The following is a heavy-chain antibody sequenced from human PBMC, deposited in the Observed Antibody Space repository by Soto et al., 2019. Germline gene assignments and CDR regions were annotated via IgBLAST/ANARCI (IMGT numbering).Heavy chain of an antibody. V-gene: IGHV3-9*01. CDR2: ISWNSGSI. CDR3: AKDIRDSDRGHFDY. D-gene: IGHD2-15*01. Sequence: EVQLVESGGGLVQPGRSLRLSCAASGFTFDDYAMHWVRQAPGKGLEWVSGISWNSGSIGYADSVKGRFTISRDNAKNSLYLQMNSLRAEDTALYYCAKDIRDSDRGHFDYWGQGTLVTVSS. CDR1: GFTFDDYA. J-gene: IGHJ4*02.